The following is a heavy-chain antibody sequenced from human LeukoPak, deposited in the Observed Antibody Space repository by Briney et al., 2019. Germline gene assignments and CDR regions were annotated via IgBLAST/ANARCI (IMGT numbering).Heavy chain of an antibody. J-gene: IGHJ4*02. D-gene: IGHD2-15*01. CDR3: AKAGYCSGGSCYSIDC. CDR2: ISGSGGST. Sequence: PGGSLRLSCAASGFTFSSYAMSWVRQAPGKGLEWVSAISGSGGSTYYADSVKGRFTISRDNSKNTLYLQMNSLRAEDTAVYYCAKAGYCSGGSCYSIDCWGQGTLVTVSS. V-gene: IGHV3-23*01. CDR1: GFTFSSYA.